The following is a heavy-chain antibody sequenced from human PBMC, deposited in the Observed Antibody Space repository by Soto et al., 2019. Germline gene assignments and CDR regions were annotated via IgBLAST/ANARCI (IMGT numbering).Heavy chain of an antibody. D-gene: IGHD3-3*02. Sequence: SETLSLTCTVSGDSIISSDFYWGWVRQPPGKGLEWIGSIFYLGSSYYNPSLKSRVTMSVDTSKNQFSLRLRSVTAADTALYFCARHSLAISKNNWFDPWGQGILVTVSS. CDR1: GDSIISSDFY. CDR2: IFYLGSS. CDR3: ARHSLAISKNNWFDP. V-gene: IGHV4-39*01. J-gene: IGHJ5*02.